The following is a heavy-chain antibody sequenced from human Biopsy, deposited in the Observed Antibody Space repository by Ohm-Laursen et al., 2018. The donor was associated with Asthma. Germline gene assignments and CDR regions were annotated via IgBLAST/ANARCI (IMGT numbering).Heavy chain of an antibody. Sequence: SLRLSCAASGFSFDDCAMHWVRQAPGKGLEWVSSISWNSGNIDYAVSVKGRFTISRDNAKNSLYLQMQSLRPEDTAFYYCAKSADYYDSTDYLDFWGRGTLVTVAS. CDR2: ISWNSGNI. CDR3: AKSADYYDSTDYLDF. J-gene: IGHJ4*01. V-gene: IGHV3-9*01. D-gene: IGHD3-22*01. CDR1: GFSFDDCA.